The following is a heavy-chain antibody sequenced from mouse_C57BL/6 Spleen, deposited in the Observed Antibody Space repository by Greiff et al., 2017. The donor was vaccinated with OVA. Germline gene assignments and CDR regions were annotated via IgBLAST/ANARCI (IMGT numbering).Heavy chain of an antibody. V-gene: IGHV1-19*01. CDR1: GYTFTDYY. D-gene: IGHD2-4*01. J-gene: IGHJ2*01. Sequence: EVQLQQSGPVLVKPGASVKMSCKASGYTFTDYYMNWVKQSHGKSLEWIGVINPYNGGTSYNQKFKGKATLTVDKSSSTAYMELNSLTSEDSAVYYCARSDYDYLDYWGQGTTLTVSS. CDR2: INPYNGGT. CDR3: ARSDYDYLDY.